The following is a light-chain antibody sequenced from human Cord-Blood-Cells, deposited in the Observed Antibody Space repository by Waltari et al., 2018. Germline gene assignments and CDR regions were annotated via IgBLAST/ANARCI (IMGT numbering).Light chain of an antibody. CDR1: QSVSSSY. CDR2: GAS. CDR3: QQYGSSPT. J-gene: IGKJ4*01. V-gene: IGKV3-20*01. Sequence: EIVLTQSPGTLSLSPGERATLSCRASQSVSSSYLAWYQQKPGQATRLLIYGASSRATGIPDRFSGSWSGTDFTLTISRLEPEDFAVYYCQQYGSSPTFGGGTKVEIK.